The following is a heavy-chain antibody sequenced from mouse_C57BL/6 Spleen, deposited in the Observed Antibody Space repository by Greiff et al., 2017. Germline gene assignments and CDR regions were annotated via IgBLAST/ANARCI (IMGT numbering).Heavy chain of an antibody. CDR2: ISSGSSTI. D-gene: IGHD3-2*02. V-gene: IGHV5-17*01. CDR3: ARTAQALDY. CDR1: GFTFSDYG. J-gene: IGHJ2*01. Sequence: EVQRVESGGGLVKPGGSLKLSCAASGFTFSDYGMHWVRQAPEKGLEWVAYISSGSSTIYYADTVKGRFTISRDNAKNTLFLQMTSLRSEDTAMYYCARTAQALDYWGQGTTLTVSS.